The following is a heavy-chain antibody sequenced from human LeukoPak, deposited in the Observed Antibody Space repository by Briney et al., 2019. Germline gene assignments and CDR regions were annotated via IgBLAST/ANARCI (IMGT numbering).Heavy chain of an antibody. D-gene: IGHD5-12*01. Sequence: SETLSLTCTVSGGSISSSSYYWGWIRQPPGKGLEWIGNGYYSGSTNYNPSLKSRVTISVDTSKNQFSLKLSSVTAADTAVYYCARAGWLPYYYYYMDVWGKGTTVTVSS. J-gene: IGHJ6*03. CDR3: ARAGWLPYYYYYMDV. CDR1: GGSISSSSYY. CDR2: GYYSGST. V-gene: IGHV4-39*07.